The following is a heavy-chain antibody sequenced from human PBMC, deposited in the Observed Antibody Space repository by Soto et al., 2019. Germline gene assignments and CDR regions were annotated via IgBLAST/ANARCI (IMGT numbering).Heavy chain of an antibody. Sequence: QVRLVQSGAEVKKPGASVKVSCKASGYTFTRYFVHWVRQAPGQGLEWMGLINPAGGTTSYSQKFQGRVTMTRDTSTGTVYMELTSLTSEDTALYFCARDGTFDFWGQGTLVTVSS. V-gene: IGHV1-46*01. J-gene: IGHJ4*02. D-gene: IGHD1-7*01. CDR3: ARDGTFDF. CDR2: INPAGGTT. CDR1: GYTFTRYF.